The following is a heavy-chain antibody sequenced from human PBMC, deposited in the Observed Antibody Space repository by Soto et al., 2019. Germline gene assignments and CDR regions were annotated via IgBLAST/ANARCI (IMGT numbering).Heavy chain of an antibody. CDR1: GFTFSSYA. V-gene: IGHV3-23*01. CDR2: ISGSGGST. Sequence: GSLRLSCAASGFTFSSYAMSWVRQAPGKGLEWVSAISGSGGSTYYADSVKGRFTISRDNSKNTLYLQMNSLRAEDTAVYYCAKDYYYDSSGYYFLFDYWGQGTRVTVSS. D-gene: IGHD3-22*01. CDR3: AKDYYYDSSGYYFLFDY. J-gene: IGHJ4*02.